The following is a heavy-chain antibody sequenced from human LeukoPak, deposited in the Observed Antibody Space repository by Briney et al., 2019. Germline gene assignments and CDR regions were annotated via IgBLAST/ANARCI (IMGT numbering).Heavy chain of an antibody. CDR1: GYTXTSYY. CDR3: ARSQGGNTLWFDP. J-gene: IGHJ5*02. D-gene: IGHD4-23*01. V-gene: IGHV1-46*01. Sequence: ASVKVSCKASGYTXTSYYMHGVRQAPGQGLEWMGIINTSGGSTTYAQKFQGRVSMTRDTSTSTVYLEVSSLRSEDTAVYYCARSQGGNTLWFDPWGQGILVTVSS. CDR2: INTSGGST.